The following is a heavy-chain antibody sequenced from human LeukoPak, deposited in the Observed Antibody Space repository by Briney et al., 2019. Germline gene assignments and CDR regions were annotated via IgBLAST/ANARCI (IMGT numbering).Heavy chain of an antibody. V-gene: IGHV3-64*02. CDR2: MDDSGAHT. CDR1: GFTFSRYA. J-gene: IGHJ6*02. CDR3: AEDSLQGGSGSYYNSRYYYYGMDV. D-gene: IGHD3-10*01. Sequence: PGGSLRLSCAASGFTFSRYAMQWVRQAPDKRLEYISGMDDSGAHTYYADSVKGRFTISRDNSKNTLYLQMNSLRAEDTAVYYCAEDSLQGGSGSYYNSRYYYYGMDVWGQGTTVTVSS.